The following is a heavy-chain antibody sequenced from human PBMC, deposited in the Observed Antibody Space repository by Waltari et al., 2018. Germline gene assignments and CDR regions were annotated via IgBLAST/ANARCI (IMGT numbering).Heavy chain of an antibody. V-gene: IGHV4-38-2*02. CDR3: ARRVPGNFDI. Sequence: QVQLQESGPGLVKPSETLSLTCTVSGYSFSSGYFWGWIRQPPGKGLEYIGSISAGSGSTYYNPSLNSRVTISRETSKNQFSLRLTSVTAADTAIYYCARRVPGNFDIWGQGVLVTVSS. J-gene: IGHJ4*02. CDR1: GYSFSSGYF. D-gene: IGHD3-10*01. CDR2: ISAGSGST.